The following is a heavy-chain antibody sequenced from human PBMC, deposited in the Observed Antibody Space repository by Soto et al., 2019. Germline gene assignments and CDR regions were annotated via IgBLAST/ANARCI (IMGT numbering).Heavy chain of an antibody. CDR3: ARDPATYYYDSSGHY. D-gene: IGHD3-22*01. V-gene: IGHV3-7*01. CDR1: GFTFSSYW. Sequence: LRLSCAASGFTFSSYWMSWVRQAPGKGLEWVANIKQDGSEKYYVDSVKGRFTISRDNAKNSLYLQMNSLRAEDTAVYYCARDPATYYYDSSGHYWGQGTLVTVS. CDR2: IKQDGSEK. J-gene: IGHJ4*02.